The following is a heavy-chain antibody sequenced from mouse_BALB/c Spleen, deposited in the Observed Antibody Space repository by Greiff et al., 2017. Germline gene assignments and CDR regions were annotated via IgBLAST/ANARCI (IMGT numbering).Heavy chain of an antibody. J-gene: IGHJ3*01. CDR2: IWGDGST. CDR3: ATIYYDYDVLAY. Sequence: QVQLKESGPGLVAPSQSLSITCTVSGFSLTNSGVHWVRQSPGKGLEWLGVIWGDGSTNYNSAFKSRLSISKDNSKSQVFLKMNSLQTDDTARYYCATIYYDYDVLAYWGQGTLVTVSA. V-gene: IGHV2-6-6*01. CDR1: GFSLTNSG. D-gene: IGHD2-4*01.